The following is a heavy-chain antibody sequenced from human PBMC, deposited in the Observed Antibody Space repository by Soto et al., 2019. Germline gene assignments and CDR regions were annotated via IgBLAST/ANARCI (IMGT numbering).Heavy chain of an antibody. J-gene: IGHJ4*02. CDR1: GFTFSTYT. CDR3: AREQNWNEGALPIHY. Sequence: EVQLVESGGGLVKPGGSLRLSCAASGFTFSTYTMTWVRQAPGKGLERVSSISSSSNYIYYAESVKGRYTISRDNAKNSLYLQMNSLRAEDTAVYYCAREQNWNEGALPIHYWGQGTLVTVSS. V-gene: IGHV3-21*01. D-gene: IGHD1-1*01. CDR2: ISSSSNYI.